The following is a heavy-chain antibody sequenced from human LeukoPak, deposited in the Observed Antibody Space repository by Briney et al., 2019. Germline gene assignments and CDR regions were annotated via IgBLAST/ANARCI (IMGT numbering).Heavy chain of an antibody. J-gene: IGHJ1*01. Sequence: PGRSLRLSCAASGFTFSSYGMHWVRQAPGKGLEWVAVISYDGSNEYYADSVKGRFTISRDNSKNTLYLQMNSLRAEDTAVYYCAKDRADRRLRELEYFQHWGQGTLVTVSS. CDR2: ISYDGSNE. D-gene: IGHD5-12*01. CDR3: AKDRADRRLRELEYFQH. V-gene: IGHV3-30*18. CDR1: GFTFSSYG.